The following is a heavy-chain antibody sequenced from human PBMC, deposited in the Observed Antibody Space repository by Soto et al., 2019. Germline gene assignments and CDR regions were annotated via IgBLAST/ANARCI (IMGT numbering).Heavy chain of an antibody. D-gene: IGHD3-22*01. CDR2: ISAYNGNT. CDR3: ARGGNYYDSSGYVIFDS. Sequence: VASVKVSCKASGYTFTSYGISWVRQAPGQGLEWMGWISAYNGNTNYAQKLQGRVTMTTDTSTSTAYMELRSLRSDDTAVYYCARGGNYYDSSGYVIFDSWGQGTLVTVSS. J-gene: IGHJ4*02. CDR1: GYTFTSYG. V-gene: IGHV1-18*01.